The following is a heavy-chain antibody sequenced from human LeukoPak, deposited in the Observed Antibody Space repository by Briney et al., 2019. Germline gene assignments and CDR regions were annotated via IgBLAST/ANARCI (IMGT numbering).Heavy chain of an antibody. V-gene: IGHV3-74*01. J-gene: IGHJ4*02. Sequence: GGSLRLSCAASGFTFSSYWMQWVRQAPGKGPVWVSRINSDGSSTSYADSVKGRFTISRDNSKNTLYLQMNSLRAEDTAVYYCAKARPRQGCYFDYWGQGTLVTVSS. CDR3: AKARPRQGCYFDY. CDR2: INSDGSST. CDR1: GFTFSSYW.